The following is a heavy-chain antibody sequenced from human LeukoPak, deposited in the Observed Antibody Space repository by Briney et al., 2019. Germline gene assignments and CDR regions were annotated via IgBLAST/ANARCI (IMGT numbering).Heavy chain of an antibody. CDR1: GGSFSGYY. J-gene: IGHJ4*02. V-gene: IGHV4-34*01. Sequence: SETPSLTCAVYGGSFSGYYWSWIRQPPGKGLEWIGEINHSGSTNYNPSLKSRVTISVDTSKNQFSLKLSSVTAADTAVYYCARDPVVVAATYFDYWGQGTLVTVSS. CDR3: ARDPVVVAATYFDY. CDR2: INHSGST. D-gene: IGHD2-15*01.